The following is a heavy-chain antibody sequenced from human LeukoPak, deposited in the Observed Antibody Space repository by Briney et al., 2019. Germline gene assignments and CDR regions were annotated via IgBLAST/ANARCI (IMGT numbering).Heavy chain of an antibody. V-gene: IGHV4-39*01. D-gene: IGHD6-19*01. CDR3: ARSGWTEGLDY. Sequence: SETLSLTCTVSGGSISSSSYYWGWIRQPPGKGLEWIGSIYYSGSTYYNPSLKSRVTISVDTSKNQFSLKLSSVTAADTAVYYCARSGWTEGLDYWGQGTLVTVSS. CDR2: IYYSGST. J-gene: IGHJ4*02. CDR1: GGSISSSSYY.